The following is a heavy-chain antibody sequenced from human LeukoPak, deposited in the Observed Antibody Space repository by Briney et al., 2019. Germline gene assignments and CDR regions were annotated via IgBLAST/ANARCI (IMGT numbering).Heavy chain of an antibody. Sequence: TGGSLRLSCVASGFTFGSYSMSWVRQAPGKGPEWVASISGSSGTTDYGDSVKGRFTISRDNSKNTLCLQMNSLRGEDTAVYYCARCHYDTESFPRMDVWGQGTTVTVSS. V-gene: IGHV3-23*01. CDR3: ARCHYDTESFPRMDV. J-gene: IGHJ6*02. CDR1: GFTFGSYS. CDR2: ISGSSGTT. D-gene: IGHD3-10*01.